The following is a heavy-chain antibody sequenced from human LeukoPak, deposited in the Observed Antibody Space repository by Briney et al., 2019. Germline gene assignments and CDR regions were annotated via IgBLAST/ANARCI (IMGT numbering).Heavy chain of an antibody. CDR3: ARGRLPSDY. V-gene: IGHV4-61*08. CDR1: GGSINSGGHD. J-gene: IGHJ4*02. CDR2: IYYSGST. Sequence: SETLSLTCTVSGGSINSGGHDWSWIRQPPGKGLEWIGYIYYSGSTNYNPSLKSRVTISIDTPKNQFSLKLSSVTAADTAVYYCARGRLPSDYWGQGTLVTVSS. D-gene: IGHD6-25*01.